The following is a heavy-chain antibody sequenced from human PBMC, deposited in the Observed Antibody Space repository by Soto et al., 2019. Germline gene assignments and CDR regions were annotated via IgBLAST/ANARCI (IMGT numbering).Heavy chain of an antibody. J-gene: IGHJ4*02. CDR2: TSNSGST. CDR1: GGSITSSGYY. CDR3: ARGGGSTKVDY. Sequence: QVQLQESGPGLVKPSQTLSLTCTVSGGSITSSGYYWSWIRQHPGEGLEWIGFTSNSGSTSYNPSLQSRVTISVDTSSYQFSLNLKSVTAADTAVYYCARGGGSTKVDYWGQGTLVTVSP. V-gene: IGHV4-31*03. D-gene: IGHD2-2*01.